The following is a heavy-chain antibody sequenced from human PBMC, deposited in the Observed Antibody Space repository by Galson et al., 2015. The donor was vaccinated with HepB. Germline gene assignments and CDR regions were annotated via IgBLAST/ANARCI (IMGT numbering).Heavy chain of an antibody. CDR3: ARRAITFGGVIVRGYYFDY. J-gene: IGHJ4*02. D-gene: IGHD3-16*02. V-gene: IGHV5-51*01. CDR2: IYPGDSDT. CDR1: GYSFTSYW. Sequence: QSGAEVKKPGESLKISCKGSGYSFTSYWIGWVRQMPGKGLEWMGIIYPGDSDTRYSPSFQGQVTISADKSISTAYLQWSSLKASDTAMYYCARRAITFGGVIVRGYYFDYWGQGTLVTVSS.